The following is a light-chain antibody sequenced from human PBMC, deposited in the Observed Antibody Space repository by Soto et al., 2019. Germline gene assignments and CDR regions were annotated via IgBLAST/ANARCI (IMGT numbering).Light chain of an antibody. CDR1: QSLLHSHGYTY. J-gene: IGKJ4*01. V-gene: IGKV2-28*01. CDR2: MGS. CDR3: MQALLMPLT. Sequence: DIVMTQSPVSLPVTPGEPASISCRSSQSLLHSHGYTYLDWYLQKPGQSPQLLIYMGSTRASGVPDRFSGSGSDTDFTLKISRVEAEDVGVYYCMQALLMPLTFGGGTKVEIK.